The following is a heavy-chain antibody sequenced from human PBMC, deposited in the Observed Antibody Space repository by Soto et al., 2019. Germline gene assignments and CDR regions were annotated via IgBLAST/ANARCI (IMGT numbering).Heavy chain of an antibody. Sequence: PGGSLRLSCAASGFTFSRYAMHWVRQAPGKGLEWVAVISYDGSNKFYADSVKGRFTISRDNSKNTLYLQMNSLRAEDTAVYYCARGPSSLTRFDYWGQGTLVTVSS. CDR3: ARGPSSLTRFDY. J-gene: IGHJ4*02. CDR2: ISYDGSNK. D-gene: IGHD2-2*01. CDR1: GFTFSRYA. V-gene: IGHV3-30-3*01.